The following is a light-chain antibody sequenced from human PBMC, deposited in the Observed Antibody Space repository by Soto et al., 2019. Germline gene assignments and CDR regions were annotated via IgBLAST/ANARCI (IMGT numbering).Light chain of an antibody. CDR1: SSNIGSYY. CDR2: KNN. V-gene: IGLV1-47*01. J-gene: IGLJ2*01. Sequence: QSVLTQPPSASGTPGQRVTISCSGSSSNIGSYYLFWYQQLPGMAPKLLIYKNNQRPSGVPDRFSGSKSGTSASLAISRLRSEDEADYYCAAWDASLSAVVFGGGTKLTVL. CDR3: AAWDASLSAVV.